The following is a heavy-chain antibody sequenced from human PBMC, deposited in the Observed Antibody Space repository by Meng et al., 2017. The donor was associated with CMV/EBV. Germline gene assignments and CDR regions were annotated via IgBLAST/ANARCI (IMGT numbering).Heavy chain of an antibody. CDR2: IYTSGST. J-gene: IGHJ4*02. CDR3: ASVQGLGVS. D-gene: IGHD3-10*01. CDR1: GGSISSGSYY. Sequence: VPRQESGPGLVKPYPTPSLTCTVSGGSISSGSYYWSWIRQPAGKGLEWIGRIYTSGSTNYNPSLKSRVTISVDTSKNQFSLKLSSVTAADTAVYYCASVQGLGVSWGQGTLVTVSS. V-gene: IGHV4-61*02.